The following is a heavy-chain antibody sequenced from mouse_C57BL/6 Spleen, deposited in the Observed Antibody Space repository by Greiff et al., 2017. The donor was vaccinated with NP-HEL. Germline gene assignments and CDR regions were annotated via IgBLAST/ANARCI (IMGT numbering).Heavy chain of an antibody. CDR1: GYTFTDYN. V-gene: IGHV1-22*01. Sequence: EVQLQQSGPELVKPGASVKMSCKASGYTFTDYNMHWVKQSHGKSLEWIGYLNPNTGGTSYNQKFKGKATLTVNKSSSTAYMELRSLSSEDSAVYYCARGPITTVVDWYFDVWGTGTTVTVSS. J-gene: IGHJ1*03. CDR2: LNPNTGGT. D-gene: IGHD1-1*01. CDR3: ARGPITTVVDWYFDV.